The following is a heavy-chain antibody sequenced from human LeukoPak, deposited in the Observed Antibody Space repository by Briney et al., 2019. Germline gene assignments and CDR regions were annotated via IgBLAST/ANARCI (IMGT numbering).Heavy chain of an antibody. CDR2: ISYDGSNK. D-gene: IGHD2-21*02. CDR3: AKVVVTAIHIYYYYYGMDV. Sequence: GGSLRLSCVASGFTFSSYGMHWVRQAPGKGLEWVAVISYDGSNKYYADSVKGRFTISRDNSKNTLYLQMNSLRAEDTAVYYCAKVVVTAIHIYYYYYGMDVWGQGTTVTVSS. V-gene: IGHV3-30*18. CDR1: GFTFSSYG. J-gene: IGHJ6*02.